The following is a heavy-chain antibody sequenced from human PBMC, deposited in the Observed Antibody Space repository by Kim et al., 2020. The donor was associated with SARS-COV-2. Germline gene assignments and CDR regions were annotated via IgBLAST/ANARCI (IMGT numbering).Heavy chain of an antibody. D-gene: IGHD5-18*01. J-gene: IGHJ4*02. CDR3: ARGRAMDF. V-gene: IGHV1-46*01. Sequence: SGGGTTYPQKFQGRVTMTTDTSTTTVQMELSSLRSEDTALYYCARGRAMDFWGQGTLVTVSS. CDR2: SGGGT.